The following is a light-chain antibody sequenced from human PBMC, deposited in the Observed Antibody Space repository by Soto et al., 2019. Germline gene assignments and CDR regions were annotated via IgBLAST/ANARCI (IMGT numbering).Light chain of an antibody. CDR1: QSDSSSY. CDR3: QQYGSSPWT. V-gene: IGKV3-20*01. CDR2: GAS. Sequence: EIVWTQSPGTLSLSPGDRATLACRVRQSDSSSYLAWYQQKPGQAPRLLIYGASSRATGIPGRFSGSGSGTDFTLTISRLEAEDFAVYYCQQYGSSPWTFGQGTKVDIK. J-gene: IGKJ1*01.